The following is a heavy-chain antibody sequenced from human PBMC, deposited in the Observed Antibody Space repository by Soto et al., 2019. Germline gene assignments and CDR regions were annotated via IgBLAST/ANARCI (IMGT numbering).Heavy chain of an antibody. D-gene: IGHD2-15*01. CDR3: ARSQGGSSSLDIYYYYYYGMDV. CDR2: VIPIFGTP. CDR1: GGTFSTYA. V-gene: IGHV1-69*01. Sequence: QVQLVQSGAEVKKPGSSVKVSCKAPGGTFSTYAISWVRQAPGQGLEWMGGVIPIFGTPKYAQKFQGRVTIHVDESTRTGYMELRSLRSEDTAVYYCARSQGGSSSLDIYYYYYYGMDVWGQGTTVTVSS. J-gene: IGHJ6*02.